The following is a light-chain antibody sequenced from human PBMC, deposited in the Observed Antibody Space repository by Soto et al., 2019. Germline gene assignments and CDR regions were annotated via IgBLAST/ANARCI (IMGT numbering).Light chain of an antibody. CDR1: QSISSW. CDR3: QQYNSYWT. V-gene: IGKV1-5*03. CDR2: KAS. Sequence: DIQMTQSPSTLSASVGYRVTITCRASQSISSWLAWYQQKPGKAPNLLIYKASSLEGGVPSRFSGSGSGTEFTLTISSLQPDDFATYYCQQYNSYWTFGQGTTGDIK. J-gene: IGKJ1*01.